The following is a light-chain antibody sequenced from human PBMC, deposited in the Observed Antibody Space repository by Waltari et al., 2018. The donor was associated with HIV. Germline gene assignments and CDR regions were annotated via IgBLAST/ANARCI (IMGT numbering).Light chain of an antibody. CDR2: AAS. Sequence: DIQMTQSPSSLSASVGDRISITCRASQGITNYLAWYQQKPGKVPKLLIYAASTLQSGVPSRFSGSGSGTDFTLTISSLQPEDVAIYYCQQYYSTPPTFGQGTKLEIK. CDR3: QQYYSTPPT. V-gene: IGKV1-27*01. CDR1: QGITNY. J-gene: IGKJ2*01.